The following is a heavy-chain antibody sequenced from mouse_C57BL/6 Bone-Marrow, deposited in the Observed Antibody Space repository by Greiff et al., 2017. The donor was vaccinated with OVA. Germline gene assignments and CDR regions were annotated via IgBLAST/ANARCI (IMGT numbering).Heavy chain of an antibody. V-gene: IGHV1-81*01. CDR2: IYPRSGNT. J-gene: IGHJ3*01. CDR3: AREGLAY. Sequence: VKLVESGAELARPGASVKLSCKASGYTFTSYGISWVKQRTGQGLEWIGEIYPRSGNTYYNEKFKGKATLTADKSSSTAYMELRSLTSEDSAVYFCAREGLAYWGQGTLVTVSA. CDR1: GYTFTSYG.